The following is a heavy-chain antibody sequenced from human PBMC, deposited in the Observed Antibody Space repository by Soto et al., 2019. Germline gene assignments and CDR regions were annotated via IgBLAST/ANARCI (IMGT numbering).Heavy chain of an antibody. J-gene: IGHJ4*02. CDR2: INAYNGNK. V-gene: IGHV1-18*01. Sequence: QVQLVQSGAEVKKTGASVKVSCKASGYTFTSYGISWVRQAPGQGLEWMGWINAYNGNKKYAKKLQGRVTMTTDTSTSTAYMELRSLSSDDTAVYYCARDLGQQLFDYWGQGTRVTVSS. D-gene: IGHD6-13*01. CDR3: ARDLGQQLFDY. CDR1: GYTFTSYG.